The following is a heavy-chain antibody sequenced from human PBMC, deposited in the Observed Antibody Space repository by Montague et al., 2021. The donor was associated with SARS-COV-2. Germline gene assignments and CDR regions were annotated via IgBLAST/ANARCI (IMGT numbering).Heavy chain of an antibody. D-gene: IGHD6-13*01. Sequence: SETLSLTCTVSGDSMNNYYWSWIRQPPGKGLEWIGYINHSGSTHYNPSLQSRVTLSNDTSKNQFSLRLTSVTAADTAMYFCARAPIYRSSWYAYFDYWGQGTLVTVSS. V-gene: IGHV4-59*01. CDR1: GDSMNNYY. J-gene: IGHJ4*02. CDR2: INHSGST. CDR3: ARAPIYRSSWYAYFDY.